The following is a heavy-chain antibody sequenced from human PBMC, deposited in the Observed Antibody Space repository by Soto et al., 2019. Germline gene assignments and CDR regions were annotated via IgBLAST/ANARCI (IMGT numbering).Heavy chain of an antibody. J-gene: IGHJ4*02. CDR2: INPSGGST. V-gene: IGHV1-46*01. D-gene: IGHD3-22*01. CDR1: GYTFTSYY. Sequence: GASVKVSCKASGYTFTSYYMHWVRQAPGQGLEGMGIINPSGGSTSYAQKFQGSVTMTRDTSTSTVHMELSSLSSEDTAVYYCARGYYDSSGLVSWWGQGTLVTVSS. CDR3: ARGYYDSSGLVSW.